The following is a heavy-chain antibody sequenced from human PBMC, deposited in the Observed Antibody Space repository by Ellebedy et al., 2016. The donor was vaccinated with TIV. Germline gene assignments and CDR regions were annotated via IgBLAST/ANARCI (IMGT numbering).Heavy chain of an antibody. CDR2: IDPSDSYT. J-gene: IGHJ4*02. V-gene: IGHV5-10-1*01. CDR1: GYTFSVHW. D-gene: IGHD1-14*01. CDR3: ARRITNRVSKYYFDY. Sequence: GESLKISXKGSGYTFSVHWITWVRQMPGKGLEWIGRIDPSDSYTSYSPPFQGHVSISVDKSISTAYLQWGSLRASDTAMYYCARRITNRVSKYYFDYWGQGTLVTVSS.